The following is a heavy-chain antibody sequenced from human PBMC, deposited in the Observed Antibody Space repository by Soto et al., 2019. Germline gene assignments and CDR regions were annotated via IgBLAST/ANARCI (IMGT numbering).Heavy chain of an antibody. J-gene: IGHJ4*02. CDR1: GYTFTSYD. V-gene: IGHV1-8*01. CDR2: MNPNSGNT. Sequence: ASVKVPCKASGYTFTSYDIHSLRQATVQGLEWMGWMNPNSGNTGYAQKFQGRVTMTRNTSISTAYMELSSLRSEDTAVYYCARGSSGWPQFDYWGQGTLVTVSS. D-gene: IGHD6-19*01. CDR3: ARGSSGWPQFDY.